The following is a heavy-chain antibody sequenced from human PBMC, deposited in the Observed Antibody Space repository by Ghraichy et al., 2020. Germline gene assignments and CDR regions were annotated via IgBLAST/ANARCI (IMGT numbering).Heavy chain of an antibody. CDR2: IYYSGST. CDR1: GGSISSGDYY. CDR3: ARFPLWFGVGRYYAMDV. Sequence: SETLSLTCTVSGGSISSGDYYWSWIRQPPGKGLEWIGYIYYSGSTYYNPSLKSRVTISVDTSKNQFSLKLSSVTAADTAVYYCARFPLWFGVGRYYAMDVWGHGTKVTVSS. V-gene: IGHV4-30-4*01. J-gene: IGHJ6*02. D-gene: IGHD3-10*01.